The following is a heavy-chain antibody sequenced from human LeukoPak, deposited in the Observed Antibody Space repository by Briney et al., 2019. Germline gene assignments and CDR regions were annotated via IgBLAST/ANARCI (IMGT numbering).Heavy chain of an antibody. CDR3: AKVSRYPYSSSPNWFDP. J-gene: IGHJ5*02. CDR1: GFTFSSYG. D-gene: IGHD6-13*01. CDR2: IRHDGSNK. Sequence: PGGSLRLSCAASGFTFSSYGMHWVRQAPGKGLEWVAFIRHDGSNKYYADSVKGRFTISRDNSKNTLYLQMNSLRAEDTAVYYCAKVSRYPYSSSPNWFDPWGQGTLVTVSS. V-gene: IGHV3-30*02.